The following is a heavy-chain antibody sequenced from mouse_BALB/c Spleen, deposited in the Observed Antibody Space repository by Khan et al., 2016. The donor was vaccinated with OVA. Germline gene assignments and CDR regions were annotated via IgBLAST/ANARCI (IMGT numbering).Heavy chain of an antibody. CDR1: GYSFTDYY. V-gene: IGHV1-77*01. CDR3: ARRNYVGYTLAY. Sequence: VELVESGAELARPGASVKLSCKASGYSFTDYYINWVKQRTGQGLEWIGEISPGSGDTYYNEKFKGQATLTADTSSSTAYMQLSSLTSEASAVYCCARRNYVGYTLAYWGQGTLVTVS. D-gene: IGHD1-2*01. J-gene: IGHJ3*01. CDR2: ISPGSGDT.